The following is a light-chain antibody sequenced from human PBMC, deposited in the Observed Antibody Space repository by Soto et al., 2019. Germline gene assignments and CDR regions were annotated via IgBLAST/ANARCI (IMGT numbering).Light chain of an antibody. Sequence: IQLTQSPSSLSASVGDRVTITCRASQGIRNYLAWYQQKPGKAPQLLIYLASTLQGGVPSRFSGSGSGTDFTLTISSLQPEDFATYYCQQLERYPSTFGGGTKVDI. CDR2: LAS. CDR1: QGIRNY. V-gene: IGKV1-9*01. CDR3: QQLERYPST. J-gene: IGKJ4*01.